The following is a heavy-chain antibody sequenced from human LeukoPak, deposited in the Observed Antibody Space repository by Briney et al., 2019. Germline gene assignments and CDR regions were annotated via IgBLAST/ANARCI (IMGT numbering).Heavy chain of an antibody. CDR3: ARVDIVGANFDY. Sequence: GGSLRLSCAASGFTFSSNGMHWVRQAPGKGLEWVAVIWYDGSNKYYADSVKGRFTISRDNSKNTLYLQMNSLRAEDTAVYYCARVDIVGANFDYWGQGTLVTVSS. CDR1: GFTFSSNG. V-gene: IGHV3-33*01. J-gene: IGHJ4*02. CDR2: IWYDGSNK. D-gene: IGHD1-26*01.